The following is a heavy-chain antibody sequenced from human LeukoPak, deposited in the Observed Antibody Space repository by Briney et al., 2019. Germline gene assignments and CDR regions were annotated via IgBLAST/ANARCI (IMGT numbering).Heavy chain of an antibody. CDR2: IYYTGTT. CDR3: ARGSPYVGDAFDI. CDR1: GGSFSGFY. D-gene: IGHD3-16*01. V-gene: IGHV4-34*01. J-gene: IGHJ3*02. Sequence: SETLSLTCEVYGGSFSGFYWSWIRQSPGKGLEWIGEIYYTGTTNYNPSLKSRVTISVDTSKNQFSLKLSSVTAADTAVYYCARGSPYVGDAFDIWGQGTMVTVSS.